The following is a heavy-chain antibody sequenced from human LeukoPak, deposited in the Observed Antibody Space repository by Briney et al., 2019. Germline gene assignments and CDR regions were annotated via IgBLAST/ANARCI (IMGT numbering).Heavy chain of an antibody. CDR3: GKEQSGSYVHAFDP. CDR1: GFTYSHNG. Sequence: GGSLRLSCVASGFTYSHNGMHWVRQAPGHGLEGVAFIQYDGNTILYADSVQGRFNTPRDNSQHTMNLQINSLITDDTAGHYCGKEQSGSYVHAFDPWGQGTVVTVSS. J-gene: IGHJ5*02. CDR2: IQYDGNTI. V-gene: IGHV3-30*02. D-gene: IGHD3-3*01.